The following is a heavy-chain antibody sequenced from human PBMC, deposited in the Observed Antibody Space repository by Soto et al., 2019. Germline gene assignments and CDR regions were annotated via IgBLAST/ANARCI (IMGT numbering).Heavy chain of an antibody. CDR1: GGSISSYY. V-gene: IGHV4-59*01. D-gene: IGHD6-19*01. J-gene: IGHJ3*02. Sequence: SQTLSLTCTVSGGSISSYYWSWIWQPPGKGLEWIGYIYYSGSTNYNPSLKSRVTISVDTSKNQFSLKLSSVTAADTAVYYCARDLPSSGWYPDAFDIWGQGTMVTVSS. CDR3: ARDLPSSGWYPDAFDI. CDR2: IYYSGST.